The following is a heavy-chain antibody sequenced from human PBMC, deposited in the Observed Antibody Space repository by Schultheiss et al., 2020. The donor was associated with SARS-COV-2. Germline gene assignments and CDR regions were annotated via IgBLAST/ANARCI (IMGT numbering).Heavy chain of an antibody. D-gene: IGHD2-2*01. V-gene: IGHV4-59*08. CDR3: GGIVVVPADRTIHDAGEIDI. CDR1: GDSISSYY. CDR2: IYNSGNT. Sequence: SETLSLTCTVSGDSISSYYWSWIRQPPGKGLEWIGYIYNSGNTNYNPSLKSRVTISVDTSKNQFSLKLSSVTAADTAVYYCGGIVVVPADRTIHDAGEIDIWGQGTMVTVSS. J-gene: IGHJ3*02.